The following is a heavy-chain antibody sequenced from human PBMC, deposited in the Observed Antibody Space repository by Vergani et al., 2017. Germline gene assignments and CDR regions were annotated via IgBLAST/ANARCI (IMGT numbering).Heavy chain of an antibody. CDR1: GGTFSSYT. Sequence: QVQLVQSGAEVKKPGSSVKVSCKASGGTFSSYTVTWVRQAPGQGLEWMGRIIPILGIPNYAQKLQGRVTITADKSTKTAYMELSSLRSEDTAVYYCARDRGTRTYGLDVWGQGTTVTVSS. CDR3: ARDRGTRTYGLDV. V-gene: IGHV1-69*08. CDR2: IIPILGIP. J-gene: IGHJ6*02. D-gene: IGHD3-16*01.